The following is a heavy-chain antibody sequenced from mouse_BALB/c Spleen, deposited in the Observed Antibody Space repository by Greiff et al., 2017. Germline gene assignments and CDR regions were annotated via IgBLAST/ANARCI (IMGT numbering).Heavy chain of an antibody. V-gene: IGHV2-2*02. CDR1: GFSLTSYG. J-gene: IGHJ4*01. D-gene: IGHD2-1*01. CDR2: IWSGGST. CDR3: ARKVYYGNYVGAMDY. Sequence: QVQLQQSGPGLVQPSQSLSITCTVSGFSLTSYGVHWVRQSPGKGLEWLGVIWSGGSTDYNAAFISRLSISKDNSKSQVFFKMNSLQANDTAIYYCARKVYYGNYVGAMDYWGQGTSVTVSS.